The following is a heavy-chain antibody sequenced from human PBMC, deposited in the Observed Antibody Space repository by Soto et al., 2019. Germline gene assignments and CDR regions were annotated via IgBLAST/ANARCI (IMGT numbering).Heavy chain of an antibody. D-gene: IGHD3-3*02. CDR2: IKSKTDSGTT. Sequence: GGSLRLSCAASGFPLSNTWMYWVRQAPGKGLEWVGLIKSKTDSGTTGYAAPVKGRFTISRDDSKNTLYLQRNSLKTQDTAVYYCLPASNFDYWGLGTLVTVSS. CDR3: LPASNFDY. J-gene: IGHJ4*02. V-gene: IGHV3-15*07. CDR1: GFPLSNTW.